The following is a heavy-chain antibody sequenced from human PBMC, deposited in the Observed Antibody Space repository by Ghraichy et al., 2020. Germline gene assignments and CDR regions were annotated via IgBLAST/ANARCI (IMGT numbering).Heavy chain of an antibody. Sequence: SGPTLVKPTQTLTLTCTFSGFSLSTSGVGVAWIRQPPGKALEWLAFIYWDGDDRYSPSLKSRLTVTKDNSKNQVVLTMTNMDPVDTATYYCAHSGGQYYHYPNRALDFWGQGTLVTVSS. CDR3: AHSGGQYYHYPNRALDF. CDR2: IYWDGDD. V-gene: IGHV2-5*02. CDR1: GFSLSTSGVG. J-gene: IGHJ4*02. D-gene: IGHD3-3*01.